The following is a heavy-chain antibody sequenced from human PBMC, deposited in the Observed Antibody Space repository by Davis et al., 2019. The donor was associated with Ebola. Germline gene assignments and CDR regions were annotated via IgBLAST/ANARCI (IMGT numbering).Heavy chain of an antibody. Sequence: GESLKISCAASGFTFSSYAMSWVRQAPGKGLEWVSAISGSGGSTYYADSVKGRFTISRVNTKNSLYLQMNSLGVEDTALYYCARDFGYCTGGVCYSAYWGQGTLATVSS. J-gene: IGHJ4*02. V-gene: IGHV3-23*01. CDR3: ARDFGYCTGGVCYSAY. CDR2: ISGSGGST. D-gene: IGHD2-8*02. CDR1: GFTFSSYA.